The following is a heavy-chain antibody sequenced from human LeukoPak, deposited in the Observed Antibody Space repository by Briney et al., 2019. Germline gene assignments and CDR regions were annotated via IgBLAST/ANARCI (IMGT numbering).Heavy chain of an antibody. CDR1: GFTFSSYA. D-gene: IGHD4-17*01. CDR2: ISSNGGST. CDR3: ARGDYGDYFNYYYYGMDV. Sequence: GGSRRLSCAASGFTFSSYAMHWVRQAPGKGLEYVSAISSNGGSTYYANSVKGRFTISRDNSKNTLYLQMGSLRAEDMAVYYCARGDYGDYFNYYYYGMDVWGQGTTVTVSS. J-gene: IGHJ6*02. V-gene: IGHV3-64*01.